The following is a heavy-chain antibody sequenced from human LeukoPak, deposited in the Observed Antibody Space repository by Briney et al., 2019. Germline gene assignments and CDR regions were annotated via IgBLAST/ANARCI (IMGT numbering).Heavy chain of an antibody. Sequence: ASVKVSCKASGYTFTGYYMHWVRQAPGQGLEWMGWINPNSGGTNYAQKFQGWVTMTRDTSISTAYMELSRLRSDDTAVYYCARDIGTAMVGKDGMDVWGQGTTVTVSS. J-gene: IGHJ6*02. CDR2: INPNSGGT. CDR1: GYTFTGYY. CDR3: ARDIGTAMVGKDGMDV. D-gene: IGHD5-18*01. V-gene: IGHV1-2*04.